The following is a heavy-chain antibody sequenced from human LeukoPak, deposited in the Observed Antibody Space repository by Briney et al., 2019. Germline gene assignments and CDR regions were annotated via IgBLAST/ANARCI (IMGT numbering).Heavy chain of an antibody. J-gene: IGHJ4*02. CDR2: INPSGGST. CDR1: GYTFTSYG. V-gene: IGHV1-46*01. CDR3: ARGGSGYDLDY. Sequence: ASVKVSCKASGYTFTSYGISWVRQAPGQGLEWMGIINPSGGSTSYAQKFQGRVTMTRDMSTSTVYMELSSLRSEDTAVYYCARGGSGYDLDYWGQGTLVTVSS. D-gene: IGHD5-12*01.